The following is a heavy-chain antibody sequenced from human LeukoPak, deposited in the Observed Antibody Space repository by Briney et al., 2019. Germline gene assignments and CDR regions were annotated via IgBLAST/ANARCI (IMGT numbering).Heavy chain of an antibody. Sequence: SETLSLTCTVPRGSISSYYWSWIRQPPGERLEWMGYIYYSGSTNYNPRLKSRVTISVDTSKNQFPLKLSSVTAADTAVYYCARGYCSGGSCYLDWFDPWGQGTLVTVSS. CDR1: RGSISSYY. CDR2: IYYSGST. V-gene: IGHV4-59*01. J-gene: IGHJ5*02. CDR3: ARGYCSGGSCYLDWFDP. D-gene: IGHD2-15*01.